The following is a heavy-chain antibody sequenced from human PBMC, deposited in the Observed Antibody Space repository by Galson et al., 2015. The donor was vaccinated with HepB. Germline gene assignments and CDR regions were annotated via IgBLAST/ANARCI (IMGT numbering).Heavy chain of an antibody. Sequence: LRLCCAGSGFTLGDYAMSWFRQAPGGGLGGLGCVRSKAYGGTTEYAASVKGRFTISRDDSKSIAYLQMNSLKTEDTALYYCTRESGGYVDYWGQGTLVTVSS. CDR2: VRSKAYGGTT. J-gene: IGHJ4*02. CDR1: GFTLGDYA. D-gene: IGHD2-15*01. V-gene: IGHV3-49*03. CDR3: TRESGGYVDY.